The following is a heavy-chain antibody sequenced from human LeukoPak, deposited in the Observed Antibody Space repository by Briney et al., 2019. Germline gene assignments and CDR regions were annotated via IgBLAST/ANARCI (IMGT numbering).Heavy chain of an antibody. CDR3: ARDSGGDFSNGAFDI. V-gene: IGHV3-11*01. J-gene: IGHJ3*02. Sequence: GGSLRLSCAASGFTFSDYYMSWIRQAPGKRLEWVSYISSSGSTIYYADTVKGRFTISRDNAKNSLYLQMNSLRAEDTAVYYCARDSGGDFSNGAFDIWGQGTMVTVSS. D-gene: IGHD4-11*01. CDR1: GFTFSDYY. CDR2: ISSSGSTI.